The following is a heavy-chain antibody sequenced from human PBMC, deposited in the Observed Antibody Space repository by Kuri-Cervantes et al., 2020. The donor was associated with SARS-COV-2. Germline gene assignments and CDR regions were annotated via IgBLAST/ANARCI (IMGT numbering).Heavy chain of an antibody. J-gene: IGHJ4*02. CDR2: MSYDGSNI. CDR1: GFTFSRHN. V-gene: IGHV3-30*04. CDR3: ATLFDSSGFMFDY. Sequence: GESLKISCAASGFTFSRHNMHWVRQAPGKGLEWVAVMSYDGSNIYYADSVEGRFTISRDNSKNTLYLQMNSLRAEDTAIYYCATLFDSSGFMFDYWGQGTLVTVSS. D-gene: IGHD3-22*01.